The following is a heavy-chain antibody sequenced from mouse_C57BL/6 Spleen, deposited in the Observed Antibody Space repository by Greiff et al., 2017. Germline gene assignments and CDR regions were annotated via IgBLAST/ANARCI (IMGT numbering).Heavy chain of an antibody. Sequence: QVQLKQPGAELVRPGSSVKLSCKASGYTFTSYWMHWVKQRPIQGLEWIGNIDPSDSETHYNQKFKDKATLTVDQSSSPAYMQLSSLTPDGSAVYYCARYYCARTWWCFEFWGTGTTVTVSS. CDR1: GYTFTSYW. CDR2: IDPSDSET. D-gene: IGHD1-1*02. J-gene: IGHJ1*03. CDR3: ARYYCARTWWCFEF. V-gene: IGHV1-52*01.